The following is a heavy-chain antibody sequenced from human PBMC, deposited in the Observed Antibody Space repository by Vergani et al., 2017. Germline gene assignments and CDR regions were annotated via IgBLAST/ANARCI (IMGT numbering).Heavy chain of an antibody. CDR2: IIPIFGTA. CDR1: GGTFSSYA. CDR3: ARDVPAGYSGYDPSDY. V-gene: IGHV1-69*12. J-gene: IGHJ4*02. Sequence: QVQLVQSGAEVKKPGSSVKVSCKASGGTFSSYAISWVRQAPGQGLEWMGGIIPIFGTANYAQKFQGRVTITADESTGTASMELSSLRAEDTAVYYCARDVPAGYSGYDPSDYWGQGTLVTVSS. D-gene: IGHD5-12*01.